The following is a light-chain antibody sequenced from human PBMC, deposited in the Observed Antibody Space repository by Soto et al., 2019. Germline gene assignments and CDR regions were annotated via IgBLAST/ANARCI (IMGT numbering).Light chain of an antibody. CDR2: GAS. J-gene: IGKJ1*01. CDR3: QQYDSSSRT. V-gene: IGKV3-20*01. CDR1: QSVSSNY. Sequence: EVMLTQSPGTLSLSPGERATLSCRASQSVSSNYLAWYQQKSGQAPRLLIYGASNRATGIPDRFSGSGSGTDCTLTIRRLQLHHFAVTYCQQYDSSSRTFGQGTKVEFK.